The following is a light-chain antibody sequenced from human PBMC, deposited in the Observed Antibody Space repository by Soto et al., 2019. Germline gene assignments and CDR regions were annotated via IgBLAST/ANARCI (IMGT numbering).Light chain of an antibody. CDR1: QSVSSRY. CDR3: QQYDSSPKT. V-gene: IGKV3-20*01. J-gene: IGKJ1*01. CDR2: GAS. Sequence: EIVLTQSPGTLSLSPGESATLSCRASQSVSSRYLGWYQQRPGQAPRLLIYGASSRATGIPDRFSGSGSGTDFTLTISRLEPEDFAVYYCQQYDSSPKTFGQGTKVDIK.